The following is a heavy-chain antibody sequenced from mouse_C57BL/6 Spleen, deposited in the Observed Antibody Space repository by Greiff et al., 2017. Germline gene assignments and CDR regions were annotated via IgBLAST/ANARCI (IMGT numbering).Heavy chain of an antibody. D-gene: IGHD1-1*01. CDR3: ARQGVVATYWYFDV. CDR2: ISDGGSYT. V-gene: IGHV5-4*01. CDR1: GFTFSSYA. Sequence: EVQLQESGGGLVKPGGSLKLSCAASGFTFSSYAMSWVRQTPEKRLEWVATISDGGSYTYYPDNVKGRFTISRDNAKNNLYLQMSHLKSEDTAMYYCARQGVVATYWYFDVWGTGTTVTVSS. J-gene: IGHJ1*03.